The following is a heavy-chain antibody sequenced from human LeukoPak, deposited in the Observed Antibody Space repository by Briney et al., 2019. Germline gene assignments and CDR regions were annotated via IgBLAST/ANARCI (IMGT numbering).Heavy chain of an antibody. CDR3: ATLVYDSDY. CDR2: IIPTSGTA. Sequence: GASVKVSCKASGYTFTSYAISWVRQAPGHGLEWMGGIIPTSGTASYTQKFQGRVTITADESTSTTYMEVTSLRSEDTAVYYCATLVYDSDYWGQGTLVTVSS. J-gene: IGHJ4*02. CDR1: GYTFTSYA. D-gene: IGHD3-16*01. V-gene: IGHV1-69*13.